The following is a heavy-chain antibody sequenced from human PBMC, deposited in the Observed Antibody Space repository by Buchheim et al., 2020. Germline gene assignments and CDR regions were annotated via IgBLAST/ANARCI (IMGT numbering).Heavy chain of an antibody. CDR3: ARDPRDRNYGDYFDY. J-gene: IGHJ4*02. Sequence: EVQLVESGGGLVQPGGSLRLSCAGSGFTFSNYWMHWVRQAPGKGLVWVSRINSDGSATTYADSVRGRFTISRDNAKNTLYLRLNSLGAEDTAVYYYARDPRDRNYGDYFDYWGQGAL. V-gene: IGHV3-74*01. D-gene: IGHD4-17*01. CDR2: INSDGSAT. CDR1: GFTFSNYW.